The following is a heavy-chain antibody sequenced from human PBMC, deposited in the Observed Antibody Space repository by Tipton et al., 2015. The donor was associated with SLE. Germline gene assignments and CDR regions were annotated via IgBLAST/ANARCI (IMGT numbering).Heavy chain of an antibody. Sequence: TLSLTCAVYGYSISSGYYWGWIRQPPGKGLEWIGYIYYSGSTYYNPSLKSRVTISVDRSKNQFSLKLSSVTAADTAVYYCAVLLREGNWFDPWGQGTLVTVSS. CDR3: AVLLREGNWFDP. V-gene: IGHV4-38-2*01. CDR1: GYSISSGYY. D-gene: IGHD2/OR15-2a*01. CDR2: IYYSGST. J-gene: IGHJ5*02.